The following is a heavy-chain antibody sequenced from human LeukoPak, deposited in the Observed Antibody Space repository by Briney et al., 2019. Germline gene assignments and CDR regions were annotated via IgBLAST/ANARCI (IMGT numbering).Heavy chain of an antibody. J-gene: IGHJ6*02. CDR1: GGSLSSGDYY. D-gene: IGHD3-10*01. Sequence: SETLSLTCTVSGGSLSSGDYYWSWIRQPPGKGLEWFGYIYYSGSTYYNPSLKSRVTISVDTSKNQFSLKLSSVTAADTAVYYCARGENMVRGVRDYGMDVWGQGTTVTVSS. CDR3: ARGENMVRGVRDYGMDV. V-gene: IGHV4-30-4*01. CDR2: IYYSGST.